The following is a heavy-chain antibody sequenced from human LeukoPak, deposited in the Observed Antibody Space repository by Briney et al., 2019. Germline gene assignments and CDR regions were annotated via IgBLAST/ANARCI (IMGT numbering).Heavy chain of an antibody. CDR3: ARFSSHDWYFDL. Sequence: SETLSLTCTVSGGSISSYYWSWVRQAPGKGLEWIGYIYYSGGTNYNPSLKSRATISEDTSKNQFSLKLSSVTAADTAVYYCARFSSHDWYFDLWGRGALVTVSS. CDR2: IYYSGGT. CDR1: GGSISSYY. V-gene: IGHV4-59*01. J-gene: IGHJ2*01.